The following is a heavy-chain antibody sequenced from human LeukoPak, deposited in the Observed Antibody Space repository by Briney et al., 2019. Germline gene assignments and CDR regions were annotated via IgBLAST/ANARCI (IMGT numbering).Heavy chain of an antibody. CDR1: GGSISSYY. CDR2: VSYSGST. J-gene: IGHJ4*02. Sequence: SETLSLTCTVSGGSISSYYWSWIRQPPGKGLEWIGYVSYSGSTNYNPPLKSRVTISVDTSKNQFSLKLSSVTAADTAVYYCARRGGYSGYDRDWGQGTLVTVSS. V-gene: IGHV4-59*08. CDR3: ARRGGYSGYDRD. D-gene: IGHD5-12*01.